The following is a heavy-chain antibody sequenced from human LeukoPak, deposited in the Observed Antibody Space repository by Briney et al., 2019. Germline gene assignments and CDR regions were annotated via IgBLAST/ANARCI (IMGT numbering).Heavy chain of an antibody. Sequence: PGGSLRLSCAASGFTFSDYYMSWIRQAPGKGLEWISYISSSGSIIYYADSVKGRFTFSRGNAKNSLYLQMDSLRAEDTAVYYCATTSTAGRADGYYFDYWGQGTLVTVSS. CDR1: GFTFSDYY. V-gene: IGHV3-11*01. J-gene: IGHJ4*02. CDR2: ISSSGSII. CDR3: ATTSTAGRADGYYFDY. D-gene: IGHD2-2*03.